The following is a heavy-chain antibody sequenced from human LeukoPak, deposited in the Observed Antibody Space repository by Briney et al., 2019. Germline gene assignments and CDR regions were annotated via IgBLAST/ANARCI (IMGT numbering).Heavy chain of an antibody. Sequence: GGSLRLSCVASGFTFSSYEMSWVRQAPGKGLEWVSYISSSGKTIYYADSTKGRFTVSRDNATNSLYLQMNSLRAEDTAVYYCATTSIAAAVPGCFDYWGQGNLVTVFS. D-gene: IGHD6-13*01. CDR3: ATTSIAAAVPGCFDY. CDR2: ISSSGKTI. CDR1: GFTFSSYE. V-gene: IGHV3-48*03. J-gene: IGHJ4*02.